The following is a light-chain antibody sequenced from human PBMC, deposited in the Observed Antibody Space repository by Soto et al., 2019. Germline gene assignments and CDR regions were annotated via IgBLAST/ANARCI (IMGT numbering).Light chain of an antibody. J-gene: IGKJ2*01. CDR1: HRVTW. Sequence: DIQMTQSPFSVSASVGDRVTITCRASHRVTWLAWYQQKPGRAPKLLIYNTYSLQSGVPPRFSGSGSGTEFALTISSLQPEDFATYYCQQANLLPYTFGQGTKVEI. CDR2: NTY. CDR3: QQANLLPYT. V-gene: IGKV1-12*01.